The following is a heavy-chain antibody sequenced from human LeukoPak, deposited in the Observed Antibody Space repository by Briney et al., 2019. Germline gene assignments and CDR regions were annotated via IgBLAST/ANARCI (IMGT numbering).Heavy chain of an antibody. CDR3: AKTSKYSTTWYDY. CDR2: ISGDGGST. J-gene: IGHJ4*02. D-gene: IGHD6-13*01. V-gene: IGHV3-23*01. CDR1: GFTFSNYA. Sequence: PGGSLRLSCAASGFTFSNYAMSWVRQAPGKGLEWVSGISGDGGSTYYAYSVKGRFTISRGSSENALYLQMNSLRAEDTAVYYCAKTSKYSTTWYDYWGQGTLVTVSS.